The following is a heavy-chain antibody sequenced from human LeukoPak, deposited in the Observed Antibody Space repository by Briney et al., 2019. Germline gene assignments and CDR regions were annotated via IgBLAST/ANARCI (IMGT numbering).Heavy chain of an antibody. Sequence: PGGSLRLSCAASGGTFSSYAISWVRQAPGQGLEWMGGIIPIFGTANYAQKFQGRVTITTDESTSTAYMELSSLRSEDTAVYYCARVDVDIVATGSSAGYWGQGTLVTVSS. D-gene: IGHD5-12*01. CDR2: IIPIFGTA. CDR1: GGTFSSYA. CDR3: ARVDVDIVATGSSAGY. V-gene: IGHV1-69*05. J-gene: IGHJ4*02.